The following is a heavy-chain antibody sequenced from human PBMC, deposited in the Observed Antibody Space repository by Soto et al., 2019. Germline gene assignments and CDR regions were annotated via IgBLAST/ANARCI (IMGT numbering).Heavy chain of an antibody. CDR1: GYTFTSYG. Sequence: ASVKVSCKASGYTFTSYGISWVRQAPGQGLEWMGWISAYNGNTNYAQKLQGRVTMTTDTSTSTAYMELRSLRSDDTAVYYCAREERITIFGVVIIGKGYYYGMDVWGQGTTVTVSS. V-gene: IGHV1-18*01. D-gene: IGHD3-3*01. CDR2: ISAYNGNT. J-gene: IGHJ6*02. CDR3: AREERITIFGVVIIGKGYYYGMDV.